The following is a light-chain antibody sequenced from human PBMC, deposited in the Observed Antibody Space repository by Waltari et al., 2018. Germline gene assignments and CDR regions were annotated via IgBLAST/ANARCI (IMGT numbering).Light chain of an antibody. CDR3: QHYVRLPAT. J-gene: IGKJ1*01. CDR2: GAS. V-gene: IGKV3-20*01. Sequence: EIVFTQSPRTLSLSPGERATLSCRASQSVGSTLAWYQQKPGQPPRLLIYGASSRATGIPDRFSGSGSGTDFSLTIGRLEPEDFAVYYCQHYVRLPATFGQGTKVEIK. CDR1: QSVGST.